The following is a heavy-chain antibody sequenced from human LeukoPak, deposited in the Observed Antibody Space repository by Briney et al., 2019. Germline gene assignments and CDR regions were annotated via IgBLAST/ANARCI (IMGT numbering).Heavy chain of an antibody. CDR3: ARSRRPPPYYFDY. Sequence: ASVKVSCKASGYTFTGYYMHWVRQAPGQGLEWMGWINPNSGGTNYAQKFQGRVTTTRDTSISTAYMELSRLRSDDTAVYYCARSRRPPPYYFDYWGQGTLVTVSS. J-gene: IGHJ4*02. CDR1: GYTFTGYY. V-gene: IGHV1-2*02. CDR2: INPNSGGT.